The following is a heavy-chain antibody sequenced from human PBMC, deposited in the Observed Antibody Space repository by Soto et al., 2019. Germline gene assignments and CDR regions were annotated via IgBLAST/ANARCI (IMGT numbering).Heavy chain of an antibody. J-gene: IGHJ3*02. V-gene: IGHV4-4*02. D-gene: IGHD1-7*01. CDR1: SGSITSSNW. CDR3: ARGELELRAFDI. Sequence: QVQLQESGPGLVKPSGTLSLTCAVSSGSITSSNWWRWVRQPPGKGLEWIGEIYHSGSTNYHPTLKSRVTISVDKSKNQFSLKLSSVTTADTAVYYCARGELELRAFDIWGQGTMVTVSS. CDR2: IYHSGST.